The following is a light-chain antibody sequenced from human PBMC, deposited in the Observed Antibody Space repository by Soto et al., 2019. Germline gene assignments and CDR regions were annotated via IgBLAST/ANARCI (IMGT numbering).Light chain of an antibody. Sequence: QSVLTQPTSVSGAPGQRVTISCTGSSSNIGAGYDVHWYLQLPGTAPKLLVYTNNNRPSGVPDRFSGSKSGTSASLAITGLQAEDEADYYCQSYDNRLSAYVFGTGTKVTVL. J-gene: IGLJ1*01. V-gene: IGLV1-40*01. CDR2: TNN. CDR1: SSNIGAGYD. CDR3: QSYDNRLSAYV.